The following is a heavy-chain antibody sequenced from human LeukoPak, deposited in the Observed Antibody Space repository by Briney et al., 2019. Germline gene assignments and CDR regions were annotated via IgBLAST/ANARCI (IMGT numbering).Heavy chain of an antibody. J-gene: IGHJ6*03. CDR2: ISSSSSYI. CDR3: ARGRAGSSSRYHYMDV. V-gene: IGHV3-21*01. D-gene: IGHD6-6*01. CDR1: GFTFSSYS. Sequence: GGSLRLSCAASGFTFSSYSMNWVRQAPGKGLEWVSSISSSSSYIYYADSVKGRFTISRDNAKNSLYLQMNSLRAEDTAVYYCARGRAGSSSRYHYMDVWGKGTTVTVSS.